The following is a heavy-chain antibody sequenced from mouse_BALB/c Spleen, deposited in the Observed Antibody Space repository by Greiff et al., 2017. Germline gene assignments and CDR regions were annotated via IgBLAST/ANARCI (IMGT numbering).Heavy chain of an antibody. CDR3: ARGRGNYGYAMDY. CDR2: ISSGGSYT. Sequence: EVKLVESGGGLVKPGGSLKLSCAASGFTFSSYAMSWVRQSPEKRLEWVAEISSGGSYTYYPDTVTGRFTISRDNAKNTLYLEMSSLRSEDTAMYYCARGRGNYGYAMDYWGQGTSVTVSS. J-gene: IGHJ4*01. CDR1: GFTFSSYA. D-gene: IGHD2-1*01. V-gene: IGHV5-9-4*01.